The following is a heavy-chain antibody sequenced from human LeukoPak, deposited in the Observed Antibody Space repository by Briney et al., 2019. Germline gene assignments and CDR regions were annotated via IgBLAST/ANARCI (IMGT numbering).Heavy chain of an antibody. CDR3: AKDATSWIVVVGETNKYCFDY. J-gene: IGHJ4*02. V-gene: IGHV3-48*04. CDR1: GLPFSSES. D-gene: IGHD3-22*01. CDR2: IGSANSPV. Sequence: PRGSLRLSCAASGLPFSSESMAWVRQPPGKGLEWIAYIGSANSPVFYANSVKGRFTISRDNAKSSLYLQINSLRAEDTAVYRCAKDATSWIVVVGETNKYCFDYWGQGTLVTVSS.